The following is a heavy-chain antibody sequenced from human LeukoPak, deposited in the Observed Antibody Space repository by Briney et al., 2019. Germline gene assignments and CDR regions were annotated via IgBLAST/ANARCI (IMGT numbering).Heavy chain of an antibody. J-gene: IGHJ6*03. Sequence: GSSVKVSCKASGGTFSSYAISWVRQAPGQGLEWMGGIIPIFGTANYAQKFQGRVTITTDESTSTAYMELSSLRSEDTAVYYCARDSRRIAALYYYHYYMDVWGKGTTVTVS. D-gene: IGHD6-6*01. CDR3: ARDSRRIAALYYYHYYMDV. CDR1: GGTFSSYA. V-gene: IGHV1-69*05. CDR2: IIPIFGTA.